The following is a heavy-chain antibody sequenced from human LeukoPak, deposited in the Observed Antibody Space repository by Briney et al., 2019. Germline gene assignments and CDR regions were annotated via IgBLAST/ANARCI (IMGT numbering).Heavy chain of an antibody. Sequence: GGSLRLSCEASGFQFSGFWMYWVRQAPGKGLVWVSRISPDGTYTSYADSVKGRFTISRDNSKNTLYLQMNSLRAEDTAVYHCARDRRSAMKSSGYFDYWGQGTLVTVSS. V-gene: IGHV3-74*01. D-gene: IGHD3-22*01. CDR2: ISPDGTYT. J-gene: IGHJ4*02. CDR3: ARDRRSAMKSSGYFDY. CDR1: GFQFSGFW.